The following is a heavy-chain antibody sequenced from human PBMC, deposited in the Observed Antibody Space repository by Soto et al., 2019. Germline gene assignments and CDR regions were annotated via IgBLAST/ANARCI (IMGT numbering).Heavy chain of an antibody. V-gene: IGHV4-39*01. CDR2: IYYSGST. Sequence: QLQLQESGPGLVKPSETLSLTCTVSGGSISSSSYYWGWIRQPPGKGLEWIGSIYYSGSTYYNPSLKSRVTISVDTSKNQFSLKLSSVTAADTAVYYCARQSSEDNGVVLLWGQGTTVTVSS. D-gene: IGHD2-15*01. CDR1: GGSISSSSYY. J-gene: IGHJ6*02. CDR3: ARQSSEDNGVVLL.